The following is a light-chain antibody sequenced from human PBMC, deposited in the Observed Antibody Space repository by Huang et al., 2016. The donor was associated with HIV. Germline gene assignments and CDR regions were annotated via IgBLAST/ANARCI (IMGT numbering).Light chain of an antibody. V-gene: IGKV1-5*03. Sequence: DIQMTQSPSTLCASIGDRVTITCRASQSLSGWLAWYQQRPGNAPNLLISKASSLQSGVPPRFSGSGSGTDFILTISSLQPDDFATYYCQQLHNSPYTFGQGTKLEIK. CDR1: QSLSGW. J-gene: IGKJ2*01. CDR3: QQLHNSPYT. CDR2: KAS.